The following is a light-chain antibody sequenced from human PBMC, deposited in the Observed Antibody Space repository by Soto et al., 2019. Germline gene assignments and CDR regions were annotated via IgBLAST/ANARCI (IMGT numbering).Light chain of an antibody. CDR3: QQDGSSPYT. J-gene: IGKJ2*01. Sequence: EIVLTQSPGTLSLSPGERATHSCRASQSVSSSYLAWYQQKPGQAPRLLIYGASSRATGIPDRFSGSGAGHYFALMLSGLEPEGFEMFYCQQDGSSPYTFGQGTKVAIK. V-gene: IGKV3-20*01. CDR1: QSVSSSY. CDR2: GAS.